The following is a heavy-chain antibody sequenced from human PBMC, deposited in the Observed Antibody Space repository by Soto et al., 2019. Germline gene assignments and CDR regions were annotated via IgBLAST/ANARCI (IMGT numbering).Heavy chain of an antibody. D-gene: IGHD2-15*01. J-gene: IGHJ4*02. Sequence: QVQLVESGGGVVQPGRSLRLSCAASGFTFSSYGMHWVRQAPGKGLEWVAVISYDGSNKYYADSVKGRFTISRDNSKNTLYLQMNSLRAEDTAVYYCAKDWVHSGGYCSGGSCYPDYWGQGTLVTVSS. CDR2: ISYDGSNK. CDR1: GFTFSSYG. CDR3: AKDWVHSGGYCSGGSCYPDY. V-gene: IGHV3-30*18.